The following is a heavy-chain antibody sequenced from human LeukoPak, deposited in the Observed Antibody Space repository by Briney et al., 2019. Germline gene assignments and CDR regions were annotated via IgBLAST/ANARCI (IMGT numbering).Heavy chain of an antibody. V-gene: IGHV4-4*07. Sequence: SETLSLTCTVSGGSISSYYWSWTRQPAGKGLEWIGRIYTSGSTNYNPSLKSRVTMSVDTSKNQFSLKLSSVTAADTAVYYCARGIFPGGRPLDYWGQGTLVTVSS. J-gene: IGHJ4*02. CDR1: GGSISSYY. CDR3: ARGIFPGGRPLDY. CDR2: IYTSGST. D-gene: IGHD6-6*01.